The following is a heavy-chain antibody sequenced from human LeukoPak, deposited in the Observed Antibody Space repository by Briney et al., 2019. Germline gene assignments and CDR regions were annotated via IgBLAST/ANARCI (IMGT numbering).Heavy chain of an antibody. CDR1: GYIIDTFY. CDR2: INPSGGST. V-gene: IGHV1-46*02. D-gene: IGHD6-19*01. Sequence: ASVKVSCKASGYIIDTFYIDWVRQAPGQGLEWMGRINPSGGSTSYAQKFQGRVTMTRDTSTSTVYMELSSLRSEDTAVYYCARGSSGWYSVAYWGQGTLVTVSS. CDR3: ARGSSGWYSVAY. J-gene: IGHJ4*02.